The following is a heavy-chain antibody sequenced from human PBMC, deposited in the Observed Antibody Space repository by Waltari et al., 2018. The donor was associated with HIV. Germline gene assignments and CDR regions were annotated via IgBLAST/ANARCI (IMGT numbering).Heavy chain of an antibody. CDR1: GFTFDVYA. Sequence: EVQLVESGGGLVQPGRSLRLSCAVSGFTFDVYAMHWFRQAPGKGLEWVSGISWNSGRIGYADSVKGRFTISRDNAKNSLYLQMNSLRAEDTALYYCAKDKRRYCSSTSCYYYFDYWGQGTLVTVSS. J-gene: IGHJ4*02. CDR3: AKDKRRYCSSTSCYYYFDY. CDR2: ISWNSGRI. V-gene: IGHV3-9*01. D-gene: IGHD2-2*01.